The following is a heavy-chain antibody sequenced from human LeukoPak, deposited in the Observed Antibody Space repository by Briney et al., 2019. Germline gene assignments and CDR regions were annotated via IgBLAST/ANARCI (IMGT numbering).Heavy chain of an antibody. CDR3: VRLGAGGDGWELLSMFDY. D-gene: IGHD1-26*01. CDR1: GYTFTNYW. V-gene: IGHV5-51*01. Sequence: GESLKISCQGSGYTFTNYWIAWVRQMPGRGLELMGIIYPGDSDTRYSPSFQGQVTISADKSIRTAYLQWSSLKASDTAMYFCVRLGAGGDGWELLSMFDYWGQGTLVTVSS. J-gene: IGHJ4*02. CDR2: IYPGDSDT.